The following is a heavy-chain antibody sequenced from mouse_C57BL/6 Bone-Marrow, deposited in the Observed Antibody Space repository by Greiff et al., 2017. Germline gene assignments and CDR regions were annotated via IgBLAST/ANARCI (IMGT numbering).Heavy chain of an antibody. D-gene: IGHD4-1*01. V-gene: IGHV14-2*01. CDR1: GFNIKDYY. Sequence: VQLQQSGAELVKPGASVKLSCTASGFNIKDYYMHWVKQRTEQGLEWIGRIDPEDGETKYAPTFQGKATITADTSSNTAYLQRSSLTSEDTAVYYCARELDYAMDYWGQGTSVTVSS. CDR3: ARELDYAMDY. J-gene: IGHJ4*01. CDR2: IDPEDGET.